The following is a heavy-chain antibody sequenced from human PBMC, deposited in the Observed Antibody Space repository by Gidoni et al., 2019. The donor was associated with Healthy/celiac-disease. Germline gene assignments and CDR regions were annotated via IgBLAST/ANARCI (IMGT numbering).Heavy chain of an antibody. D-gene: IGHD3-9*01. V-gene: IGHV4-34*01. Sequence: QVQLQQRGAGLLKPSETLSLTCAVYGGSFSGYYWSWIRQPPGKGVEWIGEINHSGSTNYNPSLKSRVSISVATSKNHFSLKLSAVTAADTAVYYWARRWAYDILTGSWYFDLRGRGTLVTVSS. CDR3: ARRWAYDILTGSWYFDL. CDR1: GGSFSGYY. J-gene: IGHJ2*01. CDR2: INHSGST.